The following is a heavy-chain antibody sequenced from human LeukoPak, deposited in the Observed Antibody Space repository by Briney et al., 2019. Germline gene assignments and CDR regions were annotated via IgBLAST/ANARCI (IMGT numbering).Heavy chain of an antibody. D-gene: IGHD5-24*01. Sequence: GGSLRLSCAASGFTFSSYSMNWVRQAPGKGLEWVSYISSSSSTIYYADSVKGRFTISRDNSKNTLFLQMDSLRIEDTAMYYCAKDYRDGYNAPGYWGQGTLVTVSS. CDR3: AKDYRDGYNAPGY. CDR2: ISSSSSTI. J-gene: IGHJ4*02. CDR1: GFTFSSYS. V-gene: IGHV3-48*01.